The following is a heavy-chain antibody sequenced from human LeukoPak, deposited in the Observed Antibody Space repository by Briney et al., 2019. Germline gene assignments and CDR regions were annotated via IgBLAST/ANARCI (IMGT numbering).Heavy chain of an antibody. CDR1: GGSFSGYY. CDR2: INHSGST. V-gene: IGHV4-34*01. CDR3: ARDHSSSPNYYYYGMDV. D-gene: IGHD6-13*01. J-gene: IGHJ6*02. Sequence: SSETLSLTCAVYGGSFSGYYWSWIRQPPGKGLEWIGEINHSGSTNYNPSLKSRVTISVDTSKNQFSLKLSSVTAADTAVYYYARDHSSSPNYYYYGMDVWGQGTTVTVSS.